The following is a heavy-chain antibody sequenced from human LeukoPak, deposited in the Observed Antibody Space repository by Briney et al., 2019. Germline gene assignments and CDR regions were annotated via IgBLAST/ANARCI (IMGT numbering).Heavy chain of an antibody. J-gene: IGHJ4*02. D-gene: IGHD6-19*01. CDR3: AKDIGQWLAGGDY. V-gene: IGHV3-30*02. CDR2: IRYDGSNK. CDR1: GFTFSSYG. Sequence: PGGSLRLSCAASGFTFSSYGMHWVRQAPGKGLEWVAFIRYDGSNKYYADSVKGRFTISRDNAKNSLYLQMNSLRAEDTALYYCAKDIGQWLAGGDYWGQGTLVTVSS.